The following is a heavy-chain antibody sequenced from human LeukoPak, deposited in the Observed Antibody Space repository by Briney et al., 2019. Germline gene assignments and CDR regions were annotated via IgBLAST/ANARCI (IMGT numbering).Heavy chain of an antibody. J-gene: IGHJ4*02. CDR1: EFTFSNYG. CDR2: IRYDGTNK. V-gene: IGHV3-30*02. CDR3: VRSGRGTYYYFDY. Sequence: GGSLRLSCAASEFTFSNYGMHWVRQAPGKGLEWVAFIRYDGTNKYYADSVKGRFTISRDNSKNTLYLKMNSLRGEDTAVYYCVRSGRGTYYYFDYWGQGTLVTVSS. D-gene: IGHD1-26*01.